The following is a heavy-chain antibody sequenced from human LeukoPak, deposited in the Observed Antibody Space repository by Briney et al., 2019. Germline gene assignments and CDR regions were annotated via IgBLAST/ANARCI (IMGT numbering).Heavy chain of an antibody. CDR1: GFTFSSYG. CDR3: ARDFGQLALDY. V-gene: IGHV3-33*01. J-gene: IGHJ4*02. Sequence: GGSLRLSCAASGFTFSSYGMHWARQAPGKGLEWVAVIWYDGSNKYYADSVKGRFTISRDNSKNTLYLQMNSLRAEDTAVYYCARDFGQLALDYWGQGTLVTVSS. CDR2: IWYDGSNK. D-gene: IGHD6-13*01.